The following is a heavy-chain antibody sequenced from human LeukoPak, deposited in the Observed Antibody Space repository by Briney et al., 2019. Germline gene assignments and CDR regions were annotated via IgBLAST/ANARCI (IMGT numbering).Heavy chain of an antibody. Sequence: PGGSLRLSCAASGFTFSNYWMHWVRQAPGKGLVWVSRINSDGINTSYADSVKGRFTISRDNAKNTLNLQMNSLRAEDTAVYYCARDWAAPAYWGQGTLVTVSS. CDR3: ARDWAAPAY. V-gene: IGHV3-74*01. J-gene: IGHJ4*02. CDR2: INSDGINT. CDR1: GFTFSNYW. D-gene: IGHD6-6*01.